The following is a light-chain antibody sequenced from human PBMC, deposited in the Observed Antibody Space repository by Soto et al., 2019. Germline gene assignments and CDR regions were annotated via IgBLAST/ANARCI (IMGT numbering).Light chain of an antibody. J-gene: IGLJ1*01. CDR2: EVS. V-gene: IGLV2-14*01. CDR3: NSYTSSSTFV. CDR1: SSDVGGYNY. Sequence: QSVLTQPASVSGSPGQSITISCTGTSSDVGGYNYVSWYQQHPGKAPKLMIYEVSNRPSGVSNRFSGSRSGNTASLTNSGLQSEDEAEYYCNSYTSSSTFVFGTGTKLTVL.